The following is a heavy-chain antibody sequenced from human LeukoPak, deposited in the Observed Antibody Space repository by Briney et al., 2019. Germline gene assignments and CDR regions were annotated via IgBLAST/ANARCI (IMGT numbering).Heavy chain of an antibody. CDR1: GGSISSYY. CDR3: AGVGGWFGAFDY. J-gene: IGHJ4*02. V-gene: IGHV4-59*01. D-gene: IGHD3-10*01. Sequence: SETLSLTCTVSGGSISSYYWSWIRQPPGKGLEWIGYIYHSGSTNYNPSLKSRVTISVDTSKNQFSLKLSSVTAADTAVYYCAGVGGWFGAFDYWGQGTLVTVSS. CDR2: IYHSGST.